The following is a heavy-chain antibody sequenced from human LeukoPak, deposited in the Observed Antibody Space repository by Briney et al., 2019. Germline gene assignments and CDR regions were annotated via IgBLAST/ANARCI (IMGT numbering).Heavy chain of an antibody. V-gene: IGHV4-38-2*02. Sequence: SETLSLTCTVSGYSISNGHYWGWIRQPPGKGLEWIGSISHTGSSYYNPSLKSRVTISVDTSKNHFSLKLSSVTAADTAVYYCARDDTGYSSGWSKDFDYWGQGPLVTVSS. CDR3: ARDDTGYSSGWSKDFDY. CDR2: ISHTGSS. J-gene: IGHJ4*02. CDR1: GYSISNGHY. D-gene: IGHD6-19*01.